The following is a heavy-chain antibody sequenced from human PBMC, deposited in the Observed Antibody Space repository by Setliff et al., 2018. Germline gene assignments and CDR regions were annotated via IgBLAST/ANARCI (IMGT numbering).Heavy chain of an antibody. V-gene: IGHV4-59*03. CDR1: GVSIRGFY. CDR2: AFHTGKT. Sequence: SETLSLTCTVSGVSIRGFYWTWIRQSPKRGLEWLGYAFHTGKTDYNPSLMSRVIISIDMSRKQFSLKLSSVTAAYTAMYFCARGGYNSRSGYSAYYYDYWGQGALVTVSS. D-gene: IGHD3-3*01. J-gene: IGHJ4*02. CDR3: ARGGYNSRSGYSAYYYDY.